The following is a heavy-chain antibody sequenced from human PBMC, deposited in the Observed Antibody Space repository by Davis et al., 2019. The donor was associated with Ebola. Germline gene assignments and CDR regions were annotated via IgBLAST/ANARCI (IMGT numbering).Heavy chain of an antibody. CDR1: GFTFSTYW. Sequence: PGGSLRLSCAASGFTFSTYWMSWVRQAPGKGLEWVATIKQDESEKYYLDSVKGRFTISRYNAKSSLSLQLDGLGAEDTAVYYCVRDEVYRFWTSDIPPAGSFDMWGQGTMVTVSS. V-gene: IGHV3-7*01. D-gene: IGHD6-19*01. CDR3: VRDEVYRFWTSDIPPAGSFDM. CDR2: IKQDESEK. J-gene: IGHJ3*02.